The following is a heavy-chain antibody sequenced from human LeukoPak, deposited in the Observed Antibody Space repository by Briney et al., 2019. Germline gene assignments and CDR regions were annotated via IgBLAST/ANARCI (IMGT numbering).Heavy chain of an antibody. V-gene: IGHV4-30-4*01. Sequence: SETLSLTCTVSGGSIRSGDYYWSWIRQPPGKGLEWIGYIYYSGSTHYNPSLKSRVSISLETSKNQFSLKLTSVTAADTAVYYCARRDGYESFQHWGQGTLVIVSS. CDR3: ARRDGYESFQH. J-gene: IGHJ1*01. D-gene: IGHD5-24*01. CDR1: GGSIRSGDYY. CDR2: IYYSGST.